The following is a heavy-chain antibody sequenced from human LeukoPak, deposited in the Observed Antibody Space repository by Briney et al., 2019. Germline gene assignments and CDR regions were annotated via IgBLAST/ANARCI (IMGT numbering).Heavy chain of an antibody. CDR1: GFTFSNHW. J-gene: IGHJ4*02. V-gene: IGHV3-7*01. CDR3: ARSGFSAYDN. Sequence: GGSLRLACEASGFTFSNHWMTWVRQAPGKGLEWVADIKQDGSEEFYVDSVKGRLTISRDNAKNSVYLQMNSLRVEDTAVYFCARSGFSAYDNWGQGTLVTVSS. D-gene: IGHD3-10*01. CDR2: IKQDGSEE.